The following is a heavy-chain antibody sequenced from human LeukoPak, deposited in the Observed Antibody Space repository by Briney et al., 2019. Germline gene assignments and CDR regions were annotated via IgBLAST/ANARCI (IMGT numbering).Heavy chain of an antibody. V-gene: IGHV3-33*08. Sequence: GGSLRLSCIASGFSFSGHWMHWVRQAPGKGLEWVAVIWYDGSNKYYADSVKGRFTVSRDNSKNTLYLQMNSLRAEDTAVYYCARDRNDYGDYYYYGMDVWGQGTTVTVSS. J-gene: IGHJ6*02. CDR2: IWYDGSNK. CDR3: ARDRNDYGDYYYYGMDV. D-gene: IGHD4-17*01. CDR1: GFSFSGHW.